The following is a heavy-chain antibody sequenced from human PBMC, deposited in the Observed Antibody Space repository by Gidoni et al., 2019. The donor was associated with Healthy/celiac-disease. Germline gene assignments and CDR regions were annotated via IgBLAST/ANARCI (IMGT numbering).Heavy chain of an antibody. CDR2: ISGSGGST. Sequence: EVQLLESGGGLVQPGGALRLSCAASGFTFTSYARSWVRQAPGKGLEWVSAISGSGGSTYYADSVKGRFTISRDNSKNTLYLQMNSLRAEDTAVYYCAKDSPPYSSSAMDYWGQGTLVTVSS. V-gene: IGHV3-23*01. CDR3: AKDSPPYSSSAMDY. CDR1: GFTFTSYA. J-gene: IGHJ4*02. D-gene: IGHD6-6*01.